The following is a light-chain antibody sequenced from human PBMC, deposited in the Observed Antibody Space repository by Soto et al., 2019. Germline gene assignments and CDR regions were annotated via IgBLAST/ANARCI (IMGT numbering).Light chain of an antibody. J-gene: IGLJ1*01. CDR3: SSYTSSITYV. V-gene: IGLV2-14*01. CDR2: DVS. CDR1: SSDVGAYNY. Sequence: QSVLTQPASVSGSPGQSLTISCTGASSDVGAYNYVSWYQQHPGKAPKLMIYDVSSRPSGVSNRFSGSKSGNTASLTISGLQAEDEADYYCSSYTSSITYVFGTGTKVTVL.